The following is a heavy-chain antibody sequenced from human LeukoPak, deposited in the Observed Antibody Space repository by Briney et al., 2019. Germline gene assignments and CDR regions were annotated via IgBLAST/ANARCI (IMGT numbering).Heavy chain of an antibody. D-gene: IGHD1-26*01. CDR3: TTVIMGAPKDDY. CDR2: IVGTSGST. Sequence: GGSLRLSCAASGFTFSSYAMSWVRQAPGKGLEWVSGIVGTSGSTSYADSVKGRFTISRDNSKNTLYLQMKSLRAEDTAVYYCTTVIMGAPKDDYWGQGTLVTVSS. CDR1: GFTFSSYA. V-gene: IGHV3-23*01. J-gene: IGHJ4*02.